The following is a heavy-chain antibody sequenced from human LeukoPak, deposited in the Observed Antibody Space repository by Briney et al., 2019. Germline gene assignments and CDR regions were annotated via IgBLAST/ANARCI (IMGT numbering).Heavy chain of an antibody. D-gene: IGHD5-24*01. V-gene: IGHV3-30*18. CDR1: GFTFSSYG. J-gene: IGHJ4*02. Sequence: PGRSLRLSCAASGFTFSSYGMHWVRQAPGKGLEWVAVISYDGSNKYYADSVKGRFTISRDNSKNTLYLQMDSLRAEDTAVYYCAKGVPDYFVEMATISGFDYWGQGTLVTVSS. CDR2: ISYDGSNK. CDR3: AKGVPDYFVEMATISGFDY.